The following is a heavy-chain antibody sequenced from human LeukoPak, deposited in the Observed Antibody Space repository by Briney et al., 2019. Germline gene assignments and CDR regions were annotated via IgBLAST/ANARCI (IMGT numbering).Heavy chain of an antibody. CDR3: ARSPRVYDSSGYYYLFDY. D-gene: IGHD3-22*01. Sequence: SETLSLTCTVSGYSISSGYYWGCIRQPPGKGLEWIGYIYYSGSTNYNPSLKSRVTISVDTSKNQFSLKLSSVTAADTAVYYCARSPRVYDSSGYYYLFDYWGQGTLVTVSS. J-gene: IGHJ4*02. CDR2: IYYSGST. CDR1: GYSISSGYY. V-gene: IGHV4-61*01.